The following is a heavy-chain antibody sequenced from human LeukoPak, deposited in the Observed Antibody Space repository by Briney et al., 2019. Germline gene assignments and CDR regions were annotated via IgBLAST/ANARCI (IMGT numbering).Heavy chain of an antibody. CDR1: GGSISSSSYY. CDR3: ARRHGSGWYRLFDY. Sequence: SETLSLTCTVSGGSISSSSYYWGWIRQPPGKGLEWIGSIYYSGSTYYNPSLKSRVTISVDTSKNQFYLKLSSVTAADTAVYYCARRHGSGWYRLFDYWGQGTLVTVSS. CDR2: IYYSGST. D-gene: IGHD6-19*01. V-gene: IGHV4-39*01. J-gene: IGHJ4*02.